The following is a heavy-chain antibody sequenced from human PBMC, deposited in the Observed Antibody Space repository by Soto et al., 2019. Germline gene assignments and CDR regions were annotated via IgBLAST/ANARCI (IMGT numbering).Heavy chain of an antibody. CDR2: VYQSGSA. Sequence: KPSETLSLTCVVSGYSISSGYYWGWIRQPPGKGLEYIGSVYQSGSANYNPSLKSRVTISVDTSKNQFSLRLSSVTAADTAVYYCAGASRISMVAGGFDFWGQGTLVTVSS. CDR3: AGASRISMVAGGFDF. V-gene: IGHV4-38-2*01. CDR1: GYSISSGYY. D-gene: IGHD3-10*01. J-gene: IGHJ4*02.